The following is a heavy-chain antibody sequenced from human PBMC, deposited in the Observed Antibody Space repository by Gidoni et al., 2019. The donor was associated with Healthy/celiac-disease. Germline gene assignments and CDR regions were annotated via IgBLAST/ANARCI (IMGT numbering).Heavy chain of an antibody. CDR1: GFTFSDYY. CDR3: ARVIIAAAGKYYFDY. D-gene: IGHD6-13*01. V-gene: IGHV3-11*06. J-gene: IGHJ4*02. CDR2: ISSSSSYT. Sequence: QVQLVESGGGLVKPGGSLRLSCAASGFTFSDYYMSWIRQAPGKGLEWVSYISSSSSYTNYADSVKGRFTISRDNAKNSLYLQMNSLRAEDTAVYYCARVIIAAAGKYYFDYWGQGTLVTVSS.